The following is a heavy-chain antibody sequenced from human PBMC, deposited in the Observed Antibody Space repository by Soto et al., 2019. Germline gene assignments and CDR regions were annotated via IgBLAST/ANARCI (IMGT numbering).Heavy chain of an antibody. J-gene: IGHJ3*01. V-gene: IGHV1-18*01. Sequence: QAQLVQSGTEVKKPGDSVKVSCKASGYTFTTYGISWVRQAPGQGLEWMGWGSAFYHTTVQAQKFQGRVAMTTDASTSTDYMELRSLTPDDTALYYCARDWFCSGGRCSHLFDVWCQGTMITVSS. CDR3: ARDWFCSGGRCSHLFDV. CDR2: GSAFYHTT. D-gene: IGHD2-15*01. CDR1: GYTFTTYG.